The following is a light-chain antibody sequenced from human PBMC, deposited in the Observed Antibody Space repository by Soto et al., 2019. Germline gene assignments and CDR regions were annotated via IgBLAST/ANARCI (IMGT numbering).Light chain of an antibody. J-gene: IGLJ3*02. CDR2: GNS. Sequence: QSVRTQPPSVSRAPGQRVTISCTGSSSNIGATYHVHWYQQLPGTAPKLLIYGNSNRPSGVPDRFSGSKSGTSASLAITGLQAEDEAHYYCQSYDSSLSGSVFGGGTKLTVL. V-gene: IGLV1-40*01. CDR3: QSYDSSLSGSV. CDR1: SSNIGATYH.